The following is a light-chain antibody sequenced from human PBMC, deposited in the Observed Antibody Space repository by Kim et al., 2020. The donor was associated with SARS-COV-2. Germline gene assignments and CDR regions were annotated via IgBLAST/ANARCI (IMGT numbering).Light chain of an antibody. CDR3: QQYNNWPPENT. CDR2: GAS. J-gene: IGKJ2*01. V-gene: IGKV3-15*01. Sequence: EIVMTQSPATLSVSPGERATLSCRASQSVSSNLAWYQQKPGQAPRLLIYGASTRATGIPARFSGSGSGTEFTLTISSLQSEEFAVYYCQQYNNWPPENTFGQGTKLEI. CDR1: QSVSSN.